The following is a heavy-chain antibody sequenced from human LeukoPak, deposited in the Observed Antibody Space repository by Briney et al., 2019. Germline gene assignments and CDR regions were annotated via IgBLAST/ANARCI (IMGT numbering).Heavy chain of an antibody. J-gene: IGHJ5*01. D-gene: IGHD6-25*01. CDR2: IRYDGSNK. Sequence: PGGSLRLSCAASGFTFSSYGMHWVRQAPGKGLEWVAFIRYDGSNKYYADSVKGRFTISRDNSKNTLYLQMNSLRAEDTAVYYCAKAAIKEMHWFDSWGPGTLVTVSS. V-gene: IGHV3-30*02. CDR3: AKAAIKEMHWFDS. CDR1: GFTFSSYG.